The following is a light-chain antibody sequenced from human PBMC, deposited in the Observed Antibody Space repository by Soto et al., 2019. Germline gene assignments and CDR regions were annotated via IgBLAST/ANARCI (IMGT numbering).Light chain of an antibody. V-gene: IGLV2-14*01. CDR1: SNDVGGYNY. J-gene: IGLJ1*01. Sequence: VLTQPASVSGSPGQSITISCTGTSNDVGGYNYVSWYQQQPGKAPKLIIYEVSHRPSGISNRFSGSKSGNTASLTISGLHVEDEADYYCSSHSAASPYVFGTGTKVTVL. CDR3: SSHSAASPYV. CDR2: EVS.